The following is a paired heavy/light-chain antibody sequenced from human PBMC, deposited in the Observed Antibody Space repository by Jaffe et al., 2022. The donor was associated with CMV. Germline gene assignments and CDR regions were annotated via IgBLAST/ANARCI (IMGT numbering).Heavy chain of an antibody. D-gene: IGHD5-12*01. J-gene: IGHJ3*02. CDR3: ARGRDGYNHAFDI. CDR2: IYSSGST. CDR1: GASINYYY. V-gene: IGHV4-59*01. Sequence: QVRLQESGPGLVKPSETLSLTCFVSGASINYYYYTWMRQPPGKGLEWVGHIYSSGSTNYNPSLKSRVTISIDTSESQVSLELRSVTAADTAVYFCARGRDGYNHAFDIWGQGTVVPVSS.
Light chain of an antibody. CDR1: SSDVGRHNL. V-gene: IGLV2-23*02. CDR3: SSYTGRSALV. Sequence: QSALTQPASVSGSPGQSITISCTGTSSDVGRHNLVSWYQQHPGKVPKLMIYEVTQRPSGVSNRFSGSKSGNTASLTISGLQAEDEADYYCSSYTGRSALVFGGGTKLTVL. J-gene: IGLJ2*01. CDR2: EVT.